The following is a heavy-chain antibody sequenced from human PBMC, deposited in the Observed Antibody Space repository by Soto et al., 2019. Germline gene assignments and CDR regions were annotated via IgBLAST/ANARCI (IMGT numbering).Heavy chain of an antibody. CDR2: ISSSSSTI. D-gene: IGHD3-10*01. J-gene: IGHJ3*02. V-gene: IGHV3-48*02. Sequence: GGSLRLSCAASGFTFSSDSMNWVRQAPGKGLEWVSYISSSSSTIYYADSVKGRFTISRDNAKNSLYLQMNSLRDEDTAVYYCAREFPGIYGGSRVCAFYIWGQGTMVTVSS. CDR1: GFTFSSDS. CDR3: AREFPGIYGGSRVCAFYI.